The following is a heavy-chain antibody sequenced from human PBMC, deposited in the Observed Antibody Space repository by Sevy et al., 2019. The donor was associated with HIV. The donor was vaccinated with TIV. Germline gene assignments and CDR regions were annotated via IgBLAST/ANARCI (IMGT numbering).Heavy chain of an antibody. Sequence: GGSLRLSFAASGFTFTTYGMHWVRRAPGKGLEWVAVISYNGVSKFYTDSVKGRFTISRDNSKSTQYLQMNSLRVEDTAVYYCARDFTGFYGMDVWGQGTTVTVSS. J-gene: IGHJ6*02. CDR2: ISYNGVSK. CDR1: GFTFTTYG. CDR3: ARDFTGFYGMDV. D-gene: IGHD3-9*01. V-gene: IGHV3-30*03.